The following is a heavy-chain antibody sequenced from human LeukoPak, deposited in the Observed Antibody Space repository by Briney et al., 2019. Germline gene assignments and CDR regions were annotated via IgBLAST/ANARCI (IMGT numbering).Heavy chain of an antibody. Sequence: GASVKVSCKASGFTFTTYFMHWVRQAPGQGLEWMGKINPSGDTTTYAQKFQGRITMTRDTSTSTVYMELSSLRSEDTAVYYCAAWYSSSSTAHDAFDIWGQGIMVTVSS. D-gene: IGHD6-13*01. J-gene: IGHJ3*02. V-gene: IGHV1-46*01. CDR3: AAWYSSSSTAHDAFDI. CDR1: GFTFTTYF. CDR2: INPSGDTT.